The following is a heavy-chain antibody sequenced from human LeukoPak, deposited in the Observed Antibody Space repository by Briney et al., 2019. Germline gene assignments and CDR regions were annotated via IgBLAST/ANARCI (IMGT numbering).Heavy chain of an antibody. CDR2: IYHSGST. CDR1: NGSITTYY. D-gene: IGHD5-24*01. Sequence: SETLSLTCYVSNGSITTYYWTWIRQPPGKGLEWIGYIYHSGSTNYNPSLKSRVTISIDKSKKQFSLKLISVTAADTAIYYCARVGGMTTINNAAFDIWGQGTMVTVSS. CDR3: ARVGGMTTINNAAFDI. J-gene: IGHJ3*02. V-gene: IGHV4-59*01.